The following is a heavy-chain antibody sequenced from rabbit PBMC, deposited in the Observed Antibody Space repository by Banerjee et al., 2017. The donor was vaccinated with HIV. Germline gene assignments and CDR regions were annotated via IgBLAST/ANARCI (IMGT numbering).Heavy chain of an antibody. V-gene: IGHV1S7*01. J-gene: IGHJ4*01. CDR3: ARYLSYGGYAGHGYATL. CDR2: IYAGKGST. CDR1: GFDLSSYY. Sequence: QLKETGGGLVQPGGSLTLSCKASGFDLSSYYMSWVRQAPGKGLEWIGIIYAGKGSTDYASWVNGRFTISSDNAQNTVDLQMNSLTAADTATYFCARYLSYGGYAGHGYATLWGPGTLVTVS. D-gene: IGHD4-2*01.